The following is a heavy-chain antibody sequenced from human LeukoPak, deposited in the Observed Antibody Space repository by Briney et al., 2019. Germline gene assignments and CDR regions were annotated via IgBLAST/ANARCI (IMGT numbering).Heavy chain of an antibody. J-gene: IGHJ6*02. Sequence: GGSLRLSCAAPGFSISLYSFYWVRQAPGKGLEWVSSISARSDYIYYADSVKGRFTISRDNAKNSLYLQMNSLRAEDTAVFYCARVTSSGRNYYYYPMDVWGQGTTVTVSS. V-gene: IGHV3-21*01. D-gene: IGHD6-19*01. CDR2: ISARSDYI. CDR1: GFSISLYS. CDR3: ARVTSSGRNYYYYPMDV.